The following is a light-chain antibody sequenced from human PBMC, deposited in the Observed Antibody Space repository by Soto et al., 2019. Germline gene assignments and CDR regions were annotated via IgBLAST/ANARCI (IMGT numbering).Light chain of an antibody. CDR3: QQYGSSPLIT. J-gene: IGKJ5*01. Sequence: EIVLTQSPGTLSLSPGERATLSCRASQSVSSSYLAWYQQKPGQAPRLLIYGASSRSTGIPDRFSGSGSGTDFTLTISSREPEDFAVYYCQQYGSSPLITFGQGTRLEIK. V-gene: IGKV3-20*01. CDR1: QSVSSSY. CDR2: GAS.